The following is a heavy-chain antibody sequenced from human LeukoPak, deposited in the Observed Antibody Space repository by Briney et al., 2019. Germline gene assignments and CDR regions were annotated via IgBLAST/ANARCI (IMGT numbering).Heavy chain of an antibody. CDR1: GYSFTSYW. D-gene: IGHD3-3*01. Sequence: GESLKISCKGSGYSFTSYWIGWVRQMPGKGLEWMGIIYPGDSDTRYSPSFQGQVTISADKSISTASLQWSSLKASDTAMYYCARLLYYDFWSGYSTQSYMDVWGKGTTVTVSS. V-gene: IGHV5-51*03. CDR3: ARLLYYDFWSGYSTQSYMDV. J-gene: IGHJ6*03. CDR2: IYPGDSDT.